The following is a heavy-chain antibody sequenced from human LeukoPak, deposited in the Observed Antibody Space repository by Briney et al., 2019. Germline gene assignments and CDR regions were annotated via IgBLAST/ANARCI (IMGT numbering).Heavy chain of an antibody. CDR2: INHSGST. V-gene: IGHV4-34*01. D-gene: IGHD3-22*01. CDR3: ARAGIYYDSSYDAFDI. CDR1: GGSFSGYY. J-gene: IGHJ3*02. Sequence: SETLSLTCAVYGGSFSGYYWSWIRQPPGKGLEWIGEINHSGSTNYNPPLKSRVTISVDTSKNQFSLKLSSVTAADTAVYYCARAGIYYDSSYDAFDIWGQGTMVTVSS.